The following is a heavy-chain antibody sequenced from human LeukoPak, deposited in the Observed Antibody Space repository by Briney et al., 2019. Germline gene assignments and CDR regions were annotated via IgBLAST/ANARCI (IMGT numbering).Heavy chain of an antibody. V-gene: IGHV3-73*01. Sequence: GGSLRLSCAASGFTFSGSAMHWVRQASGKGLEWVGRIRSKANSYATAYAASVKGRFTISRDDSKNTAYLQMNSLKTEDTAVYYCTRRYDILTGYDDYWGQGTLVTVSS. CDR1: GFTFSGSA. CDR2: IRSKANSYAT. CDR3: TRRYDILTGYDDY. J-gene: IGHJ4*02. D-gene: IGHD3-9*01.